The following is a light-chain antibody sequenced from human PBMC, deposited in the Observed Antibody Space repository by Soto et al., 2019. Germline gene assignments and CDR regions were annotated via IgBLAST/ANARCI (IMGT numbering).Light chain of an antibody. CDR3: ATWDDSLNVV. J-gene: IGLJ3*02. V-gene: IGLV1-44*01. CDR1: RSNIGSNT. CDR2: SND. Sequence: QSVLTQSPSASGTPGQRVSISCSGSRSNIGSNTVSWYQHVPGTAPKLLIYSNDQRPSAVPGRFSGSKSGSSASLAISGLQSEDEAYYYCATWDDSLNVVFGGVTQLTVL.